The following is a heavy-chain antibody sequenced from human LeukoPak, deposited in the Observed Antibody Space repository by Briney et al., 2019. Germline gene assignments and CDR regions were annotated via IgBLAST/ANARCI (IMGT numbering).Heavy chain of an antibody. CDR2: IKQDGSEK. CDR1: GFTFSSYW. V-gene: IGHV3-7*03. CDR3: ARADRTHDFWTPTYYYGMDV. D-gene: IGHD3-3*01. J-gene: IGHJ6*02. Sequence: GGSQRLSCAASGFTFSSYWMRWVRQAPGKGLEWVANIKQDGSEKNYVDSVKGRFTISRDNAKNSLYLQMNSLRAEDTAVYYCARADRTHDFWTPTYYYGMDVWGQGTTVTVSS.